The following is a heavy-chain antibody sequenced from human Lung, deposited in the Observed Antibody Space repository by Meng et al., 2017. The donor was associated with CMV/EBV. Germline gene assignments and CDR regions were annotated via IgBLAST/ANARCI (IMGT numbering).Heavy chain of an antibody. V-gene: IGHV4-4*02. Sequence: VESRGAGPALVKPAEPLSLTRAVSGDSITNHNWWAWVRQPPGKGLEWIGEIPHRGSSAYNPSLKSRVSMSIDKSKNQFSLKLTSVTAADTAVYHCLRRSGGSVWGQGTLVTVSS. J-gene: IGHJ1*01. CDR3: LRRSGGSV. D-gene: IGHD3-10*01. CDR1: GDSITNHNW. CDR2: IPHRGSS.